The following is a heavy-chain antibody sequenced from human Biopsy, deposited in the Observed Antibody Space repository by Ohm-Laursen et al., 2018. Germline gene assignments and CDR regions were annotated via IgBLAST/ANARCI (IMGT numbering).Heavy chain of an antibody. V-gene: IGHV1-8*01. Sequence: ASVKVSCKASGYTFSNYGISWVRQATGQGLEWMGWMSPNTGNPVYAQRFQDRVTMTSDTSTGTAYMELTSLTSDDTAVYFCARWETTLGRSLDSWGQGTLVAVSS. J-gene: IGHJ4*02. D-gene: IGHD1-26*01. CDR3: ARWETTLGRSLDS. CDR2: MSPNTGNP. CDR1: GYTFSNYG.